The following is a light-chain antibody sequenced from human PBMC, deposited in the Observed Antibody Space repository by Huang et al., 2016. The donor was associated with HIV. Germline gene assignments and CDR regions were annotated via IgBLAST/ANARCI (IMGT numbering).Light chain of an antibody. V-gene: IGKV3-20*01. CDR1: QRVSSNY. CDR2: GAS. J-gene: IGKJ1*01. Sequence: EIVLTQSPGTLSVSPGERATLSCRASQRVSSNYLAWYQQTPGQAPRLLIYGASSRATDLPDRFSGSGSGTDFPLSISRLEPEDCAVYYCQQYGTSPSFGQGTKVEIK. CDR3: QQYGTSPS.